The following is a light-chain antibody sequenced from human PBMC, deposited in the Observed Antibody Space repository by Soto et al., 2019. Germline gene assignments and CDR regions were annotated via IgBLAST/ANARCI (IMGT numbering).Light chain of an antibody. J-gene: IGLJ1*01. V-gene: IGLV2-14*01. CDR3: SSYTTSSTLWV. CDR2: EVT. Sequence: QSVLTQPASVSGSPGQSITISCTGASSDVGAYYYVSWYQHYPGKAPKLMIYEVTNRPSGVSNRFSGSKSGNTASLTISGLQAKDEADYYCSSYTTSSTLWVFGTGTKSPS. CDR1: SSDVGAYYY.